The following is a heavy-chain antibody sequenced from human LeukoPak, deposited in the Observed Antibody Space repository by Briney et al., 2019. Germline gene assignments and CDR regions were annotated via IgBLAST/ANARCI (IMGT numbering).Heavy chain of an antibody. CDR2: IYTSGST. Sequence: PSETLSLTCTVSGGTISSGSYYWSWIRQPAGKGLEWIGRIYTSGSTNYNPSLKSRVTISVDKSKNQFSLKLSSVTAADTAVYYCARVGGGHYDSSGLAGLDYWGQGTLVTVSS. J-gene: IGHJ4*02. CDR3: ARVGGGHYDSSGLAGLDY. D-gene: IGHD3-22*01. V-gene: IGHV4-61*02. CDR1: GGTISSGSYY.